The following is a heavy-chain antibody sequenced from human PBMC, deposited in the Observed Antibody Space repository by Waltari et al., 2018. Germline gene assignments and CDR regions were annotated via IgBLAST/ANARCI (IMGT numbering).Heavy chain of an antibody. J-gene: IGHJ3*01. CDR2: ISYAGAT. CDR3: ATYIGASVGTAAFDV. Sequence: QLQLQESGPGLVKPSETLSLTCSVSGGSLTSSRPYWGWIRQPPGQGLEWIGTISYAGATYSSPSLNSRVTVSRDTPKNQLSLTLGSVTASDTAVYYCATYIGASVGTAAFDVWGQGAMVTVSS. CDR1: GGSLTSSRPY. V-gene: IGHV4-39*01. D-gene: IGHD5-12*01.